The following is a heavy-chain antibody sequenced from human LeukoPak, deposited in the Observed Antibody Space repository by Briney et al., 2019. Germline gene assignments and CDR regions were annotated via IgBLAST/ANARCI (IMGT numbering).Heavy chain of an antibody. CDR2: ISLSGDRT. D-gene: IGHD2-15*01. Sequence: GGSLRLSCAASGFSFSTYGMSWARQAPGKGLEWVSTISLSGDRTYYADSVKGRFTISRGNSKNTLYLQMNSLRAEDTAVYYCAKDRGFCSGSSSCNSFDYWGQGTLVTVSS. CDR1: GFSFSTYG. V-gene: IGHV3-23*01. J-gene: IGHJ4*02. CDR3: AKDRGFCSGSSSCNSFDY.